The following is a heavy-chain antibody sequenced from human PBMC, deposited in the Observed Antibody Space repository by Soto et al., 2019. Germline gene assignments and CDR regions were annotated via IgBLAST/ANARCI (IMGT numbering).Heavy chain of an antibody. Sequence: ASVKVSCKASGYRFTSYGIGWVRQAPGQGLEWMGWINAYNGNTNYAQNLQGRVTLTTDTSASTAYMELRSLRSNDTAVYYCAMVDVYVTPSPQDVWGQGTTVTVSS. CDR2: INAYNGNT. CDR3: AMVDVYVTPSPQDV. J-gene: IGHJ6*02. V-gene: IGHV1-18*01. CDR1: GYRFTSYG. D-gene: IGHD3-16*01.